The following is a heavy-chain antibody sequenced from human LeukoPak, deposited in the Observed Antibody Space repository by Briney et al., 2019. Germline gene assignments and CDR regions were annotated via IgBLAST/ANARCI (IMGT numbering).Heavy chain of an antibody. Sequence: QPGGSLRLSCAASGFTFSSYAMSWARQAPGKGLEWVSAISGSGASTYYADSVKGRFTISRDNAKTSLYLQMNSLRAEDTAVYYCARDDRYSYGYSQSGHFDYWGQGILVTVSS. V-gene: IGHV3-23*01. CDR2: ISGSGAST. CDR1: GFTFSSYA. D-gene: IGHD5-18*01. CDR3: ARDDRYSYGYSQSGHFDY. J-gene: IGHJ4*02.